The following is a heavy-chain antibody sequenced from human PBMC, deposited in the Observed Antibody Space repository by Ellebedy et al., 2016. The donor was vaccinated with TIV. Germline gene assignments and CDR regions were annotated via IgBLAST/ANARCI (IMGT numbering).Heavy chain of an antibody. CDR2: ISSSGSTI. V-gene: IGHV3-11*01. D-gene: IGHD5-12*01. Sequence: GESLKISCAASGFTFSDYMSWIRQAPGKGLEWLSYISSSGSTIYYADSVKGRFTISRDNAKNSLYLQMNGLRDEDTAVYYCASCTGYDWHYYYIDVWGKGTTVTVSS. J-gene: IGHJ6*03. CDR1: GFTFSDY. CDR3: ASCTGYDWHYYYIDV.